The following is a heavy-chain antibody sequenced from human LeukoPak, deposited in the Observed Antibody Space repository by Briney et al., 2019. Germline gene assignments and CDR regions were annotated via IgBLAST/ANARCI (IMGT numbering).Heavy chain of an antibody. D-gene: IGHD2-21*01. V-gene: IGHV1-69*04. J-gene: IGHJ4*02. CDR3: ARDAMYSFDY. CDR2: IIPILGIA. Sequence: ASVKVSCKASGGTFSSYAISWVRQAPGQGPEWMGRIIPILGIANYAQKFQGRVTITADKSTSTAYMELSSLRSEDTAVYYCARDAMYSFDYWGQGTLVTVSS. CDR1: GGTFSSYA.